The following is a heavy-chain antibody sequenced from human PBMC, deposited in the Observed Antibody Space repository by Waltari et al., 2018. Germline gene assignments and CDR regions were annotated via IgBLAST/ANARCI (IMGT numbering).Heavy chain of an antibody. D-gene: IGHD2-21*01. CDR1: GFSLTTARMG. V-gene: IGHV2-26*02. CDR3: ARIRTEDLRDGYNNWYYYYMDV. Sequence: QVTLKESGPVLVKPTETLTLTCTVSGFSLTTARMGVSWIRQPPGKGLEWLAHIFSDDEKSSSASLKSRLTISKDTSRSQVVLTMTNMDPVDTATYYCARIRTEDLRDGYNNWYYYYMDVWGRGTTVTVSS. CDR2: IFSDDEK. J-gene: IGHJ6*03.